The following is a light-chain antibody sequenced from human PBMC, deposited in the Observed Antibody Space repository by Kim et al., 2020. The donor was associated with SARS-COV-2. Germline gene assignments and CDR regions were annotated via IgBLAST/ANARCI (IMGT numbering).Light chain of an antibody. Sequence: SPGERATLACRASQSVSSSYAWYQQKHGQAPRLLIYGAATRATGIPARFSGSGSGTEFTLTISSLQSEDVAVYYCQQYNNWPLFTFGPGTKVDIK. CDR2: GAA. CDR1: QSVSSS. V-gene: IGKV3-15*01. CDR3: QQYNNWPLFT. J-gene: IGKJ3*01.